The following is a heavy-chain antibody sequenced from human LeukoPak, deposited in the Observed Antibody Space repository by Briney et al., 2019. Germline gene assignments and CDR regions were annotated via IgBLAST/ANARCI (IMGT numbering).Heavy chain of an antibody. Sequence: PGGSLRLSCAASGFTVSSNYMNWVRQAPGKGLEWVSIIYSGGTTYYADSVKGRFTISRDNSMNTLYLQMNSLRAEDTAVYYCAKDPGLNWFDPWGQGTLVTVSS. J-gene: IGHJ5*02. CDR1: GFTVSSNY. V-gene: IGHV3-53*01. CDR2: IYSGGTT. CDR3: AKDPGLNWFDP.